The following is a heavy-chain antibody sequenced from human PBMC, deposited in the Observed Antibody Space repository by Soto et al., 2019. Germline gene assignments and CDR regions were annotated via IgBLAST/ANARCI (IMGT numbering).Heavy chain of an antibody. CDR1: GFSLSTSGVG. D-gene: IGHD3-3*01. V-gene: IGHV2-5*02. CDR3: AHSYSDFWSELLYYMDV. Sequence: QITLKASGPTLVQPTQTLTLTCTFSGFSLSTSGVGVGWIRQPPGKALEWLALIYWDDDKRYSPSLKSRLTITKDTSKNQVVLTRTNMDSVDTATYYGAHSYSDFWSELLYYMDVWGKGTTVTVSS. CDR2: IYWDDDK. J-gene: IGHJ6*03.